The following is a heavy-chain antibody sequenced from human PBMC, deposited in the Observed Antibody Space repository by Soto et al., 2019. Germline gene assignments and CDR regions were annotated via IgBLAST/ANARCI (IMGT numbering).Heavy chain of an antibody. V-gene: IGHV1-58*02. Sequence: GASVKVSGKASGFTFTSSAMQWVRQARGQRLEWIGWIVVGSGNTNYAQKFQERVTITRDMSTSTAYMELSSLRSEDTAVYYCAAGGGYRDYYYYMDVWGKGTTVTVSS. CDR2: IVVGSGNT. CDR1: GFTFTSSA. J-gene: IGHJ6*03. CDR3: AAGGGYRDYYYYMDV. D-gene: IGHD5-12*01.